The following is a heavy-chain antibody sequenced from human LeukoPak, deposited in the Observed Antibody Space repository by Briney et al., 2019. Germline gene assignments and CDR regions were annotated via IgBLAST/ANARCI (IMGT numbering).Heavy chain of an antibody. CDR2: INHSGST. D-gene: IGHD3-10*01. CDR3: ARAHYYGSGKIDY. CDR1: GGSFSGYY. J-gene: IGHJ4*02. Sequence: SETLSLTCAVYGGSFSGYYWSWIRQPPGKGPEWIGEINHSGSTNYNPSLKSRVTISVDTSKNQFSLKLSSVTAADTAVYYCARAHYYGSGKIDYWGQGTLVTVSS. V-gene: IGHV4-34*01.